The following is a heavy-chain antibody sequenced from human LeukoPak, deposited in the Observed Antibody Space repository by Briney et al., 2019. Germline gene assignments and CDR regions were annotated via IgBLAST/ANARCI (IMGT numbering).Heavy chain of an antibody. CDR2: IRHDGSNK. CDR3: AKDHIRAPMVRVSPYYMDV. Sequence: GGSLRLSCAASGFTFSSYGMHWVRQAPGKGLEWVAFIRHDGSNKYYADSVKGRFTISRDNSKNTLYLQMNSLRAEDTAVYYCAKDHIRAPMVRVSPYYMDVWGKGTTVTISS. D-gene: IGHD3-10*01. J-gene: IGHJ6*03. V-gene: IGHV3-30*02. CDR1: GFTFSSYG.